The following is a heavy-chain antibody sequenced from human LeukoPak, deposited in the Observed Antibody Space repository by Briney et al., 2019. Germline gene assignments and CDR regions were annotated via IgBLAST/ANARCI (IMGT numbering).Heavy chain of an antibody. CDR2: IKSKTDGGTT. Sequence: GGSLRLSCAASGFTFSNAWMSWVRQAPGKGLEWVGRIKSKTDGGTTDYAAPVKGRFTISRDDSKNTLYLQMNSLKTEDTAVYYCTTVFTGDPLLSDYWGQGTLVTVSS. D-gene: IGHD7-27*01. V-gene: IGHV3-15*01. CDR3: TTVFTGDPLLSDY. J-gene: IGHJ4*02. CDR1: GFTFSNAW.